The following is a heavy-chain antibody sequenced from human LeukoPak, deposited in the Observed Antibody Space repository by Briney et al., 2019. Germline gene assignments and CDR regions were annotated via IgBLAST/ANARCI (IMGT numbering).Heavy chain of an antibody. CDR2: IYYSGST. Sequence: NSSETLSLTCAVSGYSISRSSYYWGWIRQPPGKGLEWIGSIYYSGSTYYNPSLKSRVTISVDTSKNQFSLKLSSVTAADTAVYYCASGPRPFDYWGQGTLVTVSS. J-gene: IGHJ4*02. CDR1: GYSISRSSYY. V-gene: IGHV4-39*01. CDR3: ASGPRPFDY.